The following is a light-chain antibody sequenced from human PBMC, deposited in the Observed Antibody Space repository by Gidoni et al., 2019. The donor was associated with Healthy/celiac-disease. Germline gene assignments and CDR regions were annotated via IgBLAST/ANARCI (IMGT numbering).Light chain of an antibody. Sequence: TLSLSPGERATLSCRASQSVSSYLAWYQQKPGQAPRLLIYDASNRATGIPARFSGSGSGTDFTLTISSLEPEDFAVYYCQQRSNWPPLTFGGGTKVEIK. CDR3: QQRSNWPPLT. CDR2: DAS. J-gene: IGKJ4*01. CDR1: QSVSSY. V-gene: IGKV3-11*01.